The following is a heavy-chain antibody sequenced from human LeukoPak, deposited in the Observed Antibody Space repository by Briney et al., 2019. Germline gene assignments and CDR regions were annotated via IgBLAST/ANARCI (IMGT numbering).Heavy chain of an antibody. V-gene: IGHV3-7*02. CDR1: GFTFSGYW. Sequence: SGGSLRLSCVVSGFTFSGYWMNWVRQAPGKGLEWVANIKQDGSEKYYVDSVKGRFTISRDNAKNSPYLQMNSLRAEDTAVYYCARVSSVTAMDVWGQGTTVTVSS. D-gene: IGHD3-10*01. CDR2: IKQDGSEK. J-gene: IGHJ6*02. CDR3: ARVSSVTAMDV.